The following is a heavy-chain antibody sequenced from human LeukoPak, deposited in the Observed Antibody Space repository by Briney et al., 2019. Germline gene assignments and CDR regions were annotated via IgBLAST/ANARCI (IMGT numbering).Heavy chain of an antibody. J-gene: IGHJ1*01. D-gene: IGHD3-22*01. CDR1: GFTFSSYA. V-gene: IGHV3-23*01. CDR3: ARDRSEEVYYYDSSGYQEDFQH. CDR2: ISGSGGST. Sequence: PGGSLRLSCAASGFTFSSYAMHWVRQAPGKGLEWVSAISGSGGSTYYADSVKGRFTISRDNSKNTLYLQMNSLRAEDTAVYYCARDRSEEVYYYDSSGYQEDFQHWGQGTLVTVSS.